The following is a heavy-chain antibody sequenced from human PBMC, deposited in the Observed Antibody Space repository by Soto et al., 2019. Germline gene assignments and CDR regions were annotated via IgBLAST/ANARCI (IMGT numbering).Heavy chain of an antibody. Sequence: QVQLVQSGAEVKKPGSSVKVSCKASGGTFNSYALSWVRQASGQGLEWMGGIIPIFGKVNFAQNFQGRVTITADESTSTAYMELRSLGSEDTAVYYCARVGSAAASAGLGYYNYPMDVWGQGTTVIVSS. V-gene: IGHV1-69*01. D-gene: IGHD6-13*01. CDR3: ARVGSAAASAGLGYYNYPMDV. J-gene: IGHJ6*02. CDR2: IIPIFGKV. CDR1: GGTFNSYA.